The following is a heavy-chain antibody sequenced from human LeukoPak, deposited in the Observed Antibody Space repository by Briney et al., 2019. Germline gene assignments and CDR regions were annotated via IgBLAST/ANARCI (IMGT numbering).Heavy chain of an antibody. CDR2: IKQDGSEK. V-gene: IGHV3-7*03. Sequence: GGSLRLSCAASGFTFSSYWMSWVRQAPGKGLEWVANIKQDGSEKYYVDSVKGRFTISRDNAKNSLSLQMNSLRAEDTAVYYCAKDGTDYGDYGFDYWGQGTLVTVSS. J-gene: IGHJ4*02. CDR1: GFTFSSYW. CDR3: AKDGTDYGDYGFDY. D-gene: IGHD4-17*01.